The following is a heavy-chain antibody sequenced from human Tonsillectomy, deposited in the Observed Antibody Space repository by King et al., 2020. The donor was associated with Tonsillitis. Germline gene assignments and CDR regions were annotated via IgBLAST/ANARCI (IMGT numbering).Heavy chain of an antibody. J-gene: IGHJ4*02. CDR3: ARVSQQLVRGQFDY. CDR2: INSDGSST. V-gene: IGHV3-74*01. Sequence: VQLVESGGGLVQPGGSLRPSCAASGFTFSSYWMHWVRQAPGKGLVWVSRINSDGSSTIYADSVKGRFTISRDNAKNTLYLQMNSLRAEDTAVYYCARVSQQLVRGQFDYWGQGTLVTVSS. D-gene: IGHD6-13*01. CDR1: GFTFSSYW.